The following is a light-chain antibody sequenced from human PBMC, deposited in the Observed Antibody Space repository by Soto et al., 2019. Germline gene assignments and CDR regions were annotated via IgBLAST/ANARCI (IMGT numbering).Light chain of an antibody. V-gene: IGKV1-39*01. J-gene: IGKJ4*01. CDR3: QQSYTTPLT. CDR1: QSISNY. Sequence: DIQMTQSPYSLSASVGDRVTITCRASQSISNYLNWYQQKLGKAPELLIYAASSLQSGVPSRFSGGGSVTDFTLTISSLQPEDFATYYCQQSYTTPLTFGGGTKVEIK. CDR2: AAS.